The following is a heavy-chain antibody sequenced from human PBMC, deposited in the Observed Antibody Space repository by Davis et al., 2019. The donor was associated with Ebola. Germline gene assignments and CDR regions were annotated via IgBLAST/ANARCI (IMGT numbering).Heavy chain of an antibody. D-gene: IGHD5-18*01. V-gene: IGHV1-8*01. CDR2: MNPNSGNT. CDR3: ARWGAAPWLWGDY. Sequence: ASVKVSCKASGYTFTSYDINWVRQATGQGLEWMGWMNPNSGNTGSAQKLQGRVTMTTDTSTSTAYMELRSLRSDDTAVYYCARWGAAPWLWGDYWGQGTLVTVSS. J-gene: IGHJ4*02. CDR1: GYTFTSYD.